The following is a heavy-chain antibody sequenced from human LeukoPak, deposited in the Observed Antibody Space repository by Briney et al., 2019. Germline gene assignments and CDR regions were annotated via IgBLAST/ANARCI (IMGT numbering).Heavy chain of an antibody. D-gene: IGHD3-9*01. CDR1: GYSFTTYW. CDR2: IYPGVSDT. V-gene: IGHV5-51*01. J-gene: IGHJ4*02. CDR3: ARQADYDLLTGYYKGHLDY. Sequence: GESLKISCKGSGYSFTTYWIGWVRQMPGKGLEWMGIIYPGVSDTRYSPSFQGEVTFSADKSISTAYLQWSSLKASDTAMYYCARQADYDLLTGYYKGHLDYWGQGTLVTVSS.